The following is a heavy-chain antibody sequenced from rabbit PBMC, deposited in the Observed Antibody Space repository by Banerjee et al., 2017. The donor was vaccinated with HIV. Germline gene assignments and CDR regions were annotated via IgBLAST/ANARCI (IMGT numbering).Heavy chain of an antibody. V-gene: IGHV1S45*01. J-gene: IGHJ4*01. CDR2: INADSGSNT. CDR1: GFSFSSSYY. Sequence: QEQLVESGGGLVQPEGSLTLTCTASGFSFSSSYYMCWVRQAPGKGLEWIGCINADSGSNTYYASWAKGRFTISKTSSTTVTLQMASLTAADTATYFCARDFAGLAGYAAYGYVDLNLWGPGTLVTVS. CDR3: ARDFAGLAGYAAYGYVDLNL. D-gene: IGHD6-1*01.